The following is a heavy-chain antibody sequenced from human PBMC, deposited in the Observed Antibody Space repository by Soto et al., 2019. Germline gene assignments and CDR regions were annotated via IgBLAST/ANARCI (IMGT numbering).Heavy chain of an antibody. D-gene: IGHD5-12*01. V-gene: IGHV3-30*18. CDR2: ISYDGSNK. CDR1: GFTFSSYG. Sequence: QVQLVESGGGVVQPGRSLRLSCAASGFTFSSYGMHWVRQAPGKGLEWVAVISYDGSNKYYADYVKGRFTISRDNSKNTLYLQMNSLRAEDTAVYYCAKDLRGYSGYETLDYWGQGTLVTVSS. J-gene: IGHJ4*02. CDR3: AKDLRGYSGYETLDY.